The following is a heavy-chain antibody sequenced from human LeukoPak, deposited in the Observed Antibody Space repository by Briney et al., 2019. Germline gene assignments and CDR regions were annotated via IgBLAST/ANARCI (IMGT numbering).Heavy chain of an antibody. CDR3: ARHRDYFDT. J-gene: IGHJ4*01. V-gene: IGHV4-59*08. CDR2: IYSSGSA. Sequence: PSETLSLTCTVSGASITNNFWTWIRQPPGKGLEWIGYIYSSGSANYNPSLKSRVIISADTSKNQISLNLTSVTAADTALYFCARHRDYFDTWGHGTLVTVSS. D-gene: IGHD3-9*01. CDR1: GASITNNF.